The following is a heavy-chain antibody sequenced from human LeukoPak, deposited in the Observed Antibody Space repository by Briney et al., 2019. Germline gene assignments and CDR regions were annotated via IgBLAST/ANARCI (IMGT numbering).Heavy chain of an antibody. Sequence: PGGSLRLSCVASGFTFSSHWMYWVSQAPGKGLVWVSRINTDGSSTSYADSVKGRFTISRDNAKNTLHLQMNSLRAEDTAVYCCARERIDCSSTSCYGGGSDYWGQGTLVTVSS. D-gene: IGHD2-2*01. CDR1: GFTFSSHW. J-gene: IGHJ4*02. CDR3: ARERIDCSSTSCYGGGSDY. V-gene: IGHV3-74*01. CDR2: INTDGSST.